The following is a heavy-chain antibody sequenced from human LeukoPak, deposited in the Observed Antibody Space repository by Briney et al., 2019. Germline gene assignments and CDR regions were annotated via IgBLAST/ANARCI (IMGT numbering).Heavy chain of an antibody. CDR1: GFTFTSYD. CDR3: ATTMVRGSYNMDV. Sequence: GGSLTLPCAASGFTFTSYDRTWLRQAPGKGLEWVSGISNSGSSTYYADPVRGRFTTARANSKNTLYLQLGSVGAEDASVYYCATTMVRGSYNMDVWGQGTTVTVS. J-gene: IGHJ6*02. V-gene: IGHV3-23*01. CDR2: ISNSGSST. D-gene: IGHD3-10*01.